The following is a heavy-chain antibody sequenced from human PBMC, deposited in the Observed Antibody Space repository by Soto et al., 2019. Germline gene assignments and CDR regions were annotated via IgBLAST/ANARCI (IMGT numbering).Heavy chain of an antibody. Sequence: QVQLVQSGAEVKKPGASVKVSCKASAYTFTSYGISWVRQAPGQGLEWMGWISPDNGHTNYAQKLQGRVTMTTETPTTTAYMELRSLRSDDTAVYYCARRSMDYYYGLDVWGQGTTVTVSS. CDR2: ISPDNGHT. J-gene: IGHJ6*02. CDR1: AYTFTSYG. V-gene: IGHV1-18*01. CDR3: ARRSMDYYYGLDV. D-gene: IGHD2-2*01.